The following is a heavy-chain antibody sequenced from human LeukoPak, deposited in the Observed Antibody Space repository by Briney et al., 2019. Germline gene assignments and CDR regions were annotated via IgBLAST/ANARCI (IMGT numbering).Heavy chain of an antibody. Sequence: GGSLRLSCAASGFTFSSYSMNWVRQAPGKGLEWVSSISSSSSYIYYADSVKGRFTISRDNAKNSLYLQVNSLRAEDTAVYYCARQWFGEFFFDYWGQGTLVTVSS. J-gene: IGHJ4*02. CDR2: ISSSSSYI. CDR1: GFTFSSYS. V-gene: IGHV3-21*01. D-gene: IGHD3-10*01. CDR3: ARQWFGEFFFDY.